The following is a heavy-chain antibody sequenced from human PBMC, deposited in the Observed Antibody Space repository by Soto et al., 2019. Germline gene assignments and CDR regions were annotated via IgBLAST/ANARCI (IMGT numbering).Heavy chain of an antibody. D-gene: IGHD2-2*01. CDR2: INPNSGGT. V-gene: IGHV1-2*02. J-gene: IGHJ5*02. CDR1: GYTFTGYY. Sequence: GASVKVSCKASGYTFTGYYMHWVRLAPGQGLEWMGWINPNSGGTNYAQKFQGRVTMTRDTSISTAYMELSRLRSDDTAVYYCARGTIVVVPAAIWFGPWGQGTLVTVSS. CDR3: ARGTIVVVPAAIWFGP.